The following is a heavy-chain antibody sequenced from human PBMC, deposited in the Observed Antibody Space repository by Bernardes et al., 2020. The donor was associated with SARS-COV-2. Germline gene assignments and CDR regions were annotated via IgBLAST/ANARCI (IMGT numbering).Heavy chain of an antibody. Sequence: GSLRLSCAASGFTVSSNYMSWVRQAPGKGLEWVSVIYSGGSTYYADSVKGRFTISRDNSKNTLYLQMNSLRAEDTAVYYCARVQSYDFWSGYYEGWFDPWGQGTLVTVSS. CDR2: IYSGGST. V-gene: IGHV3-53*01. CDR3: ARVQSYDFWSGYYEGWFDP. D-gene: IGHD3-3*01. J-gene: IGHJ5*02. CDR1: GFTVSSNY.